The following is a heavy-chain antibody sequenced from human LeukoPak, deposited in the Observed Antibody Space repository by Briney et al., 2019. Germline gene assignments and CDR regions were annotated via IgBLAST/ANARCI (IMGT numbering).Heavy chain of an antibody. V-gene: IGHV1-2*02. D-gene: IGHD5-18*01. Sequence: ASLKVSCKASGYTFTGYYMHWVRQAPGKGLEWMGWINPNSGGTNYAQKFQGRVTMTRDTSISTAYMELSRLRSDDTAVYYCASGIQSGGSYYYCMAVWSKGTTVTVSS. CDR2: INPNSGGT. J-gene: IGHJ6*03. CDR3: ASGIQSGGSYYYCMAV. CDR1: GYTFTGYY.